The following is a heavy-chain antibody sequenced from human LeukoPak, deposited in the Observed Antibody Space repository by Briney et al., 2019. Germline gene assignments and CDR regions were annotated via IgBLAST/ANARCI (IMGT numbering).Heavy chain of an antibody. CDR3: ARVVAAAGNNWFDP. V-gene: IGHV4-30-4*07. D-gene: IGHD6-13*01. CDR1: GDSISSGGYS. Sequence: SETLSLTCVVSGDSISSGGYSWSWIRQAPGKGLEWIAYIHDSGSTYNNPSLKSRLSISIDTSKNQFSLKLNSVTAADTAVYYCARVVAAAGNNWFDPWGQGTLVTVSS. J-gene: IGHJ5*02. CDR2: IHDSGST.